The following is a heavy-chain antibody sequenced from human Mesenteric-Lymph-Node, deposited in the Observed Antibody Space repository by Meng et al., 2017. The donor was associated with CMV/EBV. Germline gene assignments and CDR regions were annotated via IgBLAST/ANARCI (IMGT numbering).Heavy chain of an antibody. D-gene: IGHD2-8*02. CDR2: ISHSGDT. CDR3: ARSPGYWSLDY. Sequence: LPCACSGGSISSNNWWSWVRQPPGKGLEWIGEISHSGDTKYNPSLKSRVTISIDKTKNHFSLKLTSLTAADTGVYFCARSPGYWSLDYWGQGTLVTVSS. V-gene: IGHV4-4*01. CDR1: GGSISSNNW. J-gene: IGHJ4*02.